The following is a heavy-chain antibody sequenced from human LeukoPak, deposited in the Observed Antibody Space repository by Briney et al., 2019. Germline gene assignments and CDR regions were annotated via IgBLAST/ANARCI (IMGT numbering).Heavy chain of an antibody. D-gene: IGHD6-19*01. J-gene: IGHJ4*02. CDR2: IKQDGSEK. Sequence: PGGSLRLSCAASGFTFSSHGMSWVRQAPGKGLEWVANIKQDGSEKYYVDSVKGRFTISRDNAKNSLYLQMNSLRAEDTAVFYCASQRSGWYEGSSGSYYFDYWGQGALVTVSS. CDR3: ASQRSGWYEGSSGSYYFDY. V-gene: IGHV3-7*01. CDR1: GFTFSSHG.